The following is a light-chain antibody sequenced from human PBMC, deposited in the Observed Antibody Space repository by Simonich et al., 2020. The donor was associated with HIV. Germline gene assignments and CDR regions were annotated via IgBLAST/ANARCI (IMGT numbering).Light chain of an antibody. V-gene: IGLV8-61*01. J-gene: IGLJ3*02. CDR1: SGSVSTSYY. CDR3: VLYMGSGIRV. CDR2: RAN. Sequence: QPVVTQEPSFSVSPGGTVTLTCGLSSGSVSTSYYPSWYQQTPGQAPRTLIYRANSPSSGVPDRFSGSILGNKAALTITGAQADDESDYYCVLYMGSGIRVFGGGTKLTVL.